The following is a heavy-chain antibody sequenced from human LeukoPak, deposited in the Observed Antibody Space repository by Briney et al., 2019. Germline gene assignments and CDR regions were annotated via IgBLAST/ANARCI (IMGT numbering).Heavy chain of an antibody. CDR2: IYYSGST. V-gene: IGHV4-39*07. CDR3: ASIERAVAGTDWFDP. J-gene: IGHJ5*02. D-gene: IGHD6-19*01. Sequence: SETLSLTCNVSGASISSSAYYWGWIRQPPGKGLEWIGSIYYSGSTYYSPSLKSRVTISVDTSKNQFSLKLNSVTAADTAVYYCASIERAVAGTDWFDPWGQGTLVTVSS. CDR1: GASISSSAYY.